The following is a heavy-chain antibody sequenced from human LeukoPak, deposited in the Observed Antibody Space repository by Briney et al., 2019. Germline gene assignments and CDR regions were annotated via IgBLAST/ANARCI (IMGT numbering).Heavy chain of an antibody. V-gene: IGHV4-39*07. J-gene: IGHJ4*02. Sequence: PSETLSLTCTVSGGSISSSSYYWGWIRQPPGKGLEWIGSIYYSGSTYYNPSLKSRVTISVDTSKNQFSLKLSSVTAADTAVYYCASPYSSSWFYWGQGTLVTVSS. D-gene: IGHD6-13*01. CDR2: IYYSGST. CDR1: GGSISSSSYY. CDR3: ASPYSSSWFY.